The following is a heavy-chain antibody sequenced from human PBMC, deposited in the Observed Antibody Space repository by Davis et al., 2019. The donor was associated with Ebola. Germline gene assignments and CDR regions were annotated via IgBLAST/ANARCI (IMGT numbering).Heavy chain of an antibody. D-gene: IGHD3-16*02. CDR2: TLYRSQWYN. Sequence: SQTLSLTCAISGDRVSSDNVAWNWIRQSPSRGLEWLGRTLYRSQWYNDYATSVKSRITINPDTSKNQFSLQLNSVTPEDTAVYYCARDDRACYFDYWDQGTLVTVSS. J-gene: IGHJ4*02. CDR1: GDRVSSDNVA. CDR3: ARDDRACYFDY. V-gene: IGHV6-1*01.